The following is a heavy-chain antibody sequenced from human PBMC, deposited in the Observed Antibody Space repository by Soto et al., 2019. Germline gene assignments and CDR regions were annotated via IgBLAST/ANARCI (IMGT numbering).Heavy chain of an antibody. V-gene: IGHV1-69*06. Sequence: GPSVKVSCKASGGSFSTYAISWVRQAPGQGLEWMGGIIPISGKANYAQKFQGRVTLTADKSTSTAYMELSSLRSDDTAVYYCARGGRHDSSGYYLPFSGMDVWGQGTTVTVSS. J-gene: IGHJ6*02. CDR3: ARGGRHDSSGYYLPFSGMDV. CDR1: GGSFSTYA. CDR2: IIPISGKA. D-gene: IGHD3-22*01.